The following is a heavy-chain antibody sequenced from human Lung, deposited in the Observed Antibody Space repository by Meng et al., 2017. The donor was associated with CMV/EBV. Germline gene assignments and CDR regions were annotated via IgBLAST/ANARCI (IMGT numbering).Heavy chain of an antibody. J-gene: IGHJ3*02. V-gene: IGHV5-51*01. D-gene: IGHD2-15*01. CDR1: GYSFTSYW. CDR3: ARQIGNAAHDAFDI. Sequence: GGSXRLXCKGSGYSFTSYWSGWMRQMPGKGLEWMGIIYPGDSDTRYSTSFQGQVTISADKSISNAYLQWSSLKASDTAMYYCARQIGNAAHDAFDIWGQGTXVTV. CDR2: IYPGDSDT.